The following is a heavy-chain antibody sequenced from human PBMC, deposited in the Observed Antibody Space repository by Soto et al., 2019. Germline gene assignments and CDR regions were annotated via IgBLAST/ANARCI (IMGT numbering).Heavy chain of an antibody. Sequence: PGVSLRLSCAASGFTFSSYAMHWVRQAPGKGLELVAVISYDGSNKYYADSVKGRFTISRDNSKNTLYLQMNSLRAEDTAVYYCARVGGWVTRNYSNYYYGMDVWGQGTTVTVSS. CDR2: ISYDGSNK. CDR3: ARVGGWVTRNYSNYYYGMDV. CDR1: GFTFSSYA. V-gene: IGHV3-30-3*01. J-gene: IGHJ6*02. D-gene: IGHD1-7*01.